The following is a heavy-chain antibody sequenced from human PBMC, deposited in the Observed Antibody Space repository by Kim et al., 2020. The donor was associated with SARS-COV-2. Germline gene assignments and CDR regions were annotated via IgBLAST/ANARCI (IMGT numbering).Heavy chain of an antibody. Sequence: SETLSLTCTVSGGSISSYYWSWIRQPPGKGLEWIGYIYYSGSTNYNPSLKSRATISVDTSKNQFSLKLSSVTAADTAVYYCARRIYDILTGYAFDIWGQGTMVTVSS. V-gene: IGHV4-59*08. CDR2: IYYSGST. D-gene: IGHD3-9*01. CDR1: GGSISSYY. CDR3: ARRIYDILTGYAFDI. J-gene: IGHJ3*02.